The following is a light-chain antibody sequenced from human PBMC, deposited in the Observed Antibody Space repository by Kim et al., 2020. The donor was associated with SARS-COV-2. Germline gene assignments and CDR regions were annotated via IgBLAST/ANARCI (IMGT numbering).Light chain of an antibody. Sequence: SVSPGERATLSCRASQSVSSKLAWYQQMPGRAPRFLIYAASTRATGIPARFSGSGSGTEFTLTISSLQSEDFAVYYCQQYNNWPYTFGQGTKLEI. V-gene: IGKV3-15*01. CDR1: QSVSSK. J-gene: IGKJ2*01. CDR3: QQYNNWPYT. CDR2: AAS.